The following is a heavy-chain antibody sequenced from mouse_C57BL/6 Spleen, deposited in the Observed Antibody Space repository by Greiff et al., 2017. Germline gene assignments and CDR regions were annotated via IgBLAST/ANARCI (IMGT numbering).Heavy chain of an antibody. V-gene: IGHV5-17*01. CDR3: ARDYSNPFAY. Sequence: EVQLVESGGGLVKPGGSLKLSCAASGFTFSDYGMHWVRQAPEKGLEWVAYISSGSSTIYYADTVKGRFTISRDNAKNTLSLQMTSLRSEDTAMYYCARDYSNPFAYWGQGTLVTVSA. CDR1: GFTFSDYG. CDR2: ISSGSSTI. J-gene: IGHJ3*01. D-gene: IGHD2-5*01.